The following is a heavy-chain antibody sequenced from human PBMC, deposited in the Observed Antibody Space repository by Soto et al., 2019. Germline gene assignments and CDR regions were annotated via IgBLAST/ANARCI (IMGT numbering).Heavy chain of an antibody. Sequence: PSETLSLTCTVSGGSISSYYWSWIRQPPGKGLEWIGYIYYSGSTNYNPSLKSRVTISVDTSKNQFSLKLSSVTAADTTVYYCARRYGGNIDYWGQGTLVTGSS. J-gene: IGHJ4*02. CDR1: GGSISSYY. CDR3: ARRYGGNIDY. D-gene: IGHD3-16*01. V-gene: IGHV4-59*01. CDR2: IYYSGST.